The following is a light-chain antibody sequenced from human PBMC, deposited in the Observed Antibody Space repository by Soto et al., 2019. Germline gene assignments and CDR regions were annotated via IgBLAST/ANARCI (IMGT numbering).Light chain of an antibody. CDR3: QKYNSAPRT. V-gene: IGKV1-27*01. CDR2: AAS. Sequence: DIQMTQSASAVSASIGDRVTITCRASQGISNYLAWYQQKPGEVPNLLIYAASTLQSGVPSRFSGSGSGTVFTLTITSLQPEDVATYYCQKYNSAPRTFGQGTKVDIK. CDR1: QGISNY. J-gene: IGKJ1*01.